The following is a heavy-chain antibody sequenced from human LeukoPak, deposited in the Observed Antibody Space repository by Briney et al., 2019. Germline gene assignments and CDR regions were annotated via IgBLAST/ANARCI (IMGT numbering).Heavy chain of an antibody. CDR2: ISGSGTSR. CDR3: AKGPWPTDTVTYVFDY. V-gene: IGHV3-23*01. D-gene: IGHD4-17*01. J-gene: IGHJ4*02. Sequence: PGGSLRLSCAASGFTFSSCAMYWVRQAPGKGLEWVSAISGSGTSRYYADSVKGRFTISRDNSKNTVYLQMSSLRAEDTAVYYCAKGPWPTDTVTYVFDYWGQGILVTVSS. CDR1: GFTFSSCA.